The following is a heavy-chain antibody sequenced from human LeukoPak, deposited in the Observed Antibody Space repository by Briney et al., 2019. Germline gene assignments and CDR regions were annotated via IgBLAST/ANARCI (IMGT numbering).Heavy chain of an antibody. V-gene: IGHV3-48*02. CDR3: ARGRPFYYDI. CDR2: ISSSSSTI. Sequence: GGSLRLSCAAPGFTFSTYSMNWVRQAPGKGLEWVSYISSSSSTIYYADSVKGRLTISRDNAKNSLYLQMNSLRDEDTAVYYCARGRPFYYDIWGQGTLVTVSS. D-gene: IGHD3-22*01. J-gene: IGHJ4*02. CDR1: GFTFSTYS.